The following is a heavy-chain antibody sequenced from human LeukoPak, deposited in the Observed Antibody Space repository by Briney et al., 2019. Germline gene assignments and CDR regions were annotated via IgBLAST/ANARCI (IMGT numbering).Heavy chain of an antibody. Sequence: PGGSLRLSCAASGFTFSSYAMSWVRQAPGKGLAWVSSISGSGGGTYYADSVKGRVTISGDYSKNTLSRQMNILRAGDTAVYYCAKDRAHDYRNYEFAYWGQETLVTVSS. V-gene: IGHV3-23*01. CDR2: ISGSGGGT. CDR1: GFTFSSYA. J-gene: IGHJ4*02. CDR3: AKDRAHDYRNYEFAY. D-gene: IGHD4-11*01.